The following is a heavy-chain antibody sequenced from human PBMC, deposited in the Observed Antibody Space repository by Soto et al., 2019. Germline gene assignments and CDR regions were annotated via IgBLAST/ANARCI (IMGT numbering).Heavy chain of an antibody. Sequence: SETLSLTCTVSGDSISTYYWHWIRLPPGKGLEWIGYIYYTGDTNYNPSLKSRVTISLDTSKNQFSLKLSSVTAADTAVYYCARDPSGHPPLYRFDPWGQGTLDTVSS. D-gene: IGHD1-26*01. CDR2: IYYTGDT. CDR3: ARDPSGHPPLYRFDP. J-gene: IGHJ5*02. V-gene: IGHV4-59*01. CDR1: GDSISTYY.